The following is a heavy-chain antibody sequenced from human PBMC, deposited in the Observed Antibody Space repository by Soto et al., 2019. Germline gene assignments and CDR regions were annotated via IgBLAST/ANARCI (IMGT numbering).Heavy chain of an antibody. J-gene: IGHJ4*02. D-gene: IGHD5-12*01. Sequence: GGSLRLSCVASGFTFSRYWMHWVRQVPGKGLVWVSRINHDGSSTANADSVRGRFTISRDNAKNTLYLQMNSLRAEDTAIYYCGRDSDRVAPIDYWGLGTLVTVSS. V-gene: IGHV3-74*03. CDR1: GFTFSRYW. CDR2: INHDGSST. CDR3: GRDSDRVAPIDY.